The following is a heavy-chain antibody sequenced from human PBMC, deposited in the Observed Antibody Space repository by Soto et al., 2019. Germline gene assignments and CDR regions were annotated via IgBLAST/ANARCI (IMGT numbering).Heavy chain of an antibody. CDR2: ISWNSGSI. V-gene: IGHV3-9*01. CDR1: GFTFDDYA. CDR3: AKGRGVEVAQFDY. J-gene: IGHJ4*02. Sequence: EVQLVESGGGLVQPGRSLRLSCAASGFTFDDYAMHWVRQAPGKGLEWVSGISWNSGSIGYADSVKGRFTISRDNAKNSLYLQMNSLRAEDTALYYCAKGRGVEVAQFDYWGQGTLVTVSS. D-gene: IGHD2-15*01.